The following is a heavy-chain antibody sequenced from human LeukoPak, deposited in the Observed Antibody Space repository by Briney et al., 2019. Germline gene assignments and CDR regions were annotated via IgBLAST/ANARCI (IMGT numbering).Heavy chain of an antibody. CDR3: ARRHIAVAGPLDS. D-gene: IGHD6-19*01. CDR2: ISSSSSYI. Sequence: PGGSLRLSCAASGFTFSSYSMNWVRQAPGKGLEWVSSISSSSSYIYYADSLKGRFTISRDNAKSSLYLQMNSLRAEDTAVYYCARRHIAVAGPLDSWGQGTLVTVSS. J-gene: IGHJ4*02. V-gene: IGHV3-21*01. CDR1: GFTFSSYS.